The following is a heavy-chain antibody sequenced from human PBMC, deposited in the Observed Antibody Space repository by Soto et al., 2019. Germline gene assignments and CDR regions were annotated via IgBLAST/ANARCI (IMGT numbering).Heavy chain of an antibody. J-gene: IGHJ6*01. CDR3: ARDSSSGWYYTRYCYYGRDG. CDR2: ISAYNGNT. D-gene: IGHD6-13*01. Sequence: GASVKVSCKASGYTFTSYGISWVRQAPGQGLEWMGWISAYNGNTNYAQKLQGRVTMTTDTSTSTAYMELSSLRSDGTAVYCCARDSSSGWYYTRYCYYGRDGWRRRTRVTVSS. V-gene: IGHV1-18*01. CDR1: GYTFTSYG.